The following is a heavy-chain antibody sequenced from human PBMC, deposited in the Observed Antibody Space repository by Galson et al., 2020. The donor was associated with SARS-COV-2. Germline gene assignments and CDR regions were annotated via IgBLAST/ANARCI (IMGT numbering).Heavy chain of an antibody. CDR2: ISYHGSNL. CDR3: VKGGGDAGWGYFDY. V-gene: IGHV3-30*18. Sequence: GGSLRLSCAASGFTFSNSGMHWVRQAPGKGLEWVALISYHGSNLYYADSVEGRFTISRDNFRNTVVLEMNSLRTEDTAVYYCVKGGGDAGWGYFDYWGQGTLVTVSA. D-gene: IGHD2-21*01. CDR1: GFTFSNSG. J-gene: IGHJ4*02.